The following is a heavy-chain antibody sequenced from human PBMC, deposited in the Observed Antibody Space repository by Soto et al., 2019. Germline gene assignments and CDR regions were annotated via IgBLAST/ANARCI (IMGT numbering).Heavy chain of an antibody. CDR2: INPDNGGT. Sequence: ASVQVSCKASGYTFTDYFIHWVRQAPGQGLEWMGWINPDNGGTVYAQNFQGRLTMARDTPVATVYMELSGLRSGDTAVYYCARSTQYSASLEFDFWGQGTRVTVSS. CDR1: GYTFTDYF. CDR3: ARSTQYSASLEFDF. D-gene: IGHD5-12*01. V-gene: IGHV1-2*02. J-gene: IGHJ4*02.